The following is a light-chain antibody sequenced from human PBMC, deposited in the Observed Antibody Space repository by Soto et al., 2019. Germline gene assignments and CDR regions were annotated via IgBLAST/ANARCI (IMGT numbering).Light chain of an antibody. CDR3: HQCNKWPSWT. CDR2: HSS. Sequence: IVLTQCPATLSVSRGDSATLSCRASQGIXPNFFWCERRFGQSPRILIXHSSTRATGVPARFSGSGSEREFTLTISSLQPEYFAMSYCHQCNKWPSWTFGQGTKVDIK. V-gene: IGKV3-15*01. CDR1: QGIXPN. J-gene: IGKJ1*01.